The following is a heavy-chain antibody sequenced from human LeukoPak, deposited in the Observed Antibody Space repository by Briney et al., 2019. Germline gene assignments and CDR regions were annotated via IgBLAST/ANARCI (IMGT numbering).Heavy chain of an antibody. CDR1: GGTFRSYA. J-gene: IGHJ3*02. CDR2: IIPIFGTR. D-gene: IGHD3-22*01. Sequence: SVKVSCKASGGTFRSYAISWVRQAPGQGLEWIGRIIPIFGTRNYAQKFQGRVTIITDESTSTAYMELSSLRSEDTAVYYCARDTRRQSSSGYYLMDAFDIWGQGTMVTVSS. V-gene: IGHV1-69*05. CDR3: ARDTRRQSSSGYYLMDAFDI.